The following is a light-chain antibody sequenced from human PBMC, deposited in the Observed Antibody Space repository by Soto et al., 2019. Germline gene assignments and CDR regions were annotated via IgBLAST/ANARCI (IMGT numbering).Light chain of an antibody. CDR2: GAS. Sequence: DIQMTQSPSSLSASVGDRVTIACRASQNIRSYLNWYQQKPGKAPNLLIYGASSLQSGVPSRFSGSGSGTDFTLSISSLQPEDFATYFCQQSYTAPRTFGPGTKVDIK. J-gene: IGKJ3*01. CDR1: QNIRSY. V-gene: IGKV1-39*01. CDR3: QQSYTAPRT.